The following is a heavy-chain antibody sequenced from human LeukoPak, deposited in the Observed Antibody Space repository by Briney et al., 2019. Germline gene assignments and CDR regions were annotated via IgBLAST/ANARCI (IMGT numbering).Heavy chain of an antibody. J-gene: IGHJ4*02. CDR2: ISAYNGNT. D-gene: IGHD3-10*01. CDR3: ARALITVVRGVSGLPDY. Sequence: GASVTLSFKASGYTFTSYGISWVRQAPGQGLEWMGWISAYNGNTNYAQKLQGRVTMTTDTSTSTAYMELRSLRSDDTAVYYCARALITVVRGVSGLPDYWGQGTLVTVSS. V-gene: IGHV1-18*01. CDR1: GYTFTSYG.